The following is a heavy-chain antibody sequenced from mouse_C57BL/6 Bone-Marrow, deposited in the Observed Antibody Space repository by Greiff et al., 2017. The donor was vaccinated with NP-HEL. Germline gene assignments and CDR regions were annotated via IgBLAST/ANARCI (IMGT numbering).Heavy chain of an antibody. J-gene: IGHJ4*01. Sequence: VQLKESGGGLVKPGGSLKLSCAASGFTFSSYAMSWVRQTPEKRLEWVATISDGGSYTYYPDNVKGRFTISRDNAKNNLYLQMSHLKSEDTAMYYCAREGYYGVARDAMDYWGQGTSVTVSS. D-gene: IGHD1-1*01. CDR3: AREGYYGVARDAMDY. CDR1: GFTFSSYA. V-gene: IGHV5-4*01. CDR2: ISDGGSYT.